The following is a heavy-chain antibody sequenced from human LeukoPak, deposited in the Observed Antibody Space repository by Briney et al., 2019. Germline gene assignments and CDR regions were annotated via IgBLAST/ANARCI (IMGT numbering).Heavy chain of an antibody. Sequence: GSLRLSCAASGFTFSSFAINWVRQAPGKGLEWVSVITGSGSGADYADSVKGRFTISRDNSKNTLYLQMDSLRVEDTAVYYCAKDTYYYDFWGQGTLVTVSS. J-gene: IGHJ4*02. CDR1: GFTFSSFA. V-gene: IGHV3-23*01. CDR3: AKDTYYYDF. D-gene: IGHD3/OR15-3a*01. CDR2: ITGSGSGA.